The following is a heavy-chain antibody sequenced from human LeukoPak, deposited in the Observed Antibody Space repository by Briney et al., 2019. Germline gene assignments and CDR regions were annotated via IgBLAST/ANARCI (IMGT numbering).Heavy chain of an antibody. CDR3: ARESGFGENRRYFGY. CDR1: GFTFSSYG. Sequence: GRSLRLSCAASGFTFSSYGMHWVRQAPGKGLEWVAVIWYDGSNKYYADSVKGRFTISRDNSKNTLYLQMNSLRAEDTAVYYCARESGFGENRRYFGYWGQGTLVTVSS. J-gene: IGHJ4*02. V-gene: IGHV3-33*01. D-gene: IGHD3-10*01. CDR2: IWYDGSNK.